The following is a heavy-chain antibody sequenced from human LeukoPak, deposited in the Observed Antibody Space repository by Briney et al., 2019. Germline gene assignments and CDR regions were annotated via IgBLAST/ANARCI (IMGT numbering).Heavy chain of an antibody. D-gene: IGHD5-18*01. CDR1: GFTFSSYA. V-gene: IGHV3-30*04. CDR2: ISYDRSNK. J-gene: IGHJ4*02. Sequence: PGGSLRLSCAASGFTFSSYAVHWVRQAPGRGLEWGSVISYDRSNKYYAGSLKGRFTISTDNSKNTLYLRMNSLRAEDTAVYNCARGLYSKLIYWGQGTLVTVSS. CDR3: ARGLYSKLIY.